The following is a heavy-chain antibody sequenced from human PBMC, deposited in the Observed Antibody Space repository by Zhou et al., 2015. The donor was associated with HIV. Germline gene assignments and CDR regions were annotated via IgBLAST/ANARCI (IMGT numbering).Heavy chain of an antibody. J-gene: IGHJ5*02. V-gene: IGHV1-69*01. Sequence: QVQLVQSGAEVKKPGSSVKVSCKASGGTFSSYAISWVRQAPGQGLEWMGGIIPIFGTANYAQKFQGRVTITADESTSTAYMELSSLRSEDTAVYYCARDVEGTYSSGWFYWFDPWGQGTLVTVSS. CDR2: IIPIFGTA. CDR1: GGTFSSYA. D-gene: IGHD6-19*01. CDR3: ARDVEGTYSSGWFYWFDP.